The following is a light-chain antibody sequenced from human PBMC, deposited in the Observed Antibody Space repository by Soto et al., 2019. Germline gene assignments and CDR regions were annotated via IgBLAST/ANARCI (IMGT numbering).Light chain of an antibody. Sequence: EIVLTQSPLSLSVSPGEPASISCRSSQSLLHITGETFLFWYLQKPGQSPQLLIYEVSTRVSGVPDRFSVSGSGTDFTLEISRVETDDVAIYYCMQSTQLPPTFGQGTRLGIE. J-gene: IGKJ5*01. CDR3: MQSTQLPPT. V-gene: IGKV2D-29*02. CDR2: EVS. CDR1: QSLLHITGETF.